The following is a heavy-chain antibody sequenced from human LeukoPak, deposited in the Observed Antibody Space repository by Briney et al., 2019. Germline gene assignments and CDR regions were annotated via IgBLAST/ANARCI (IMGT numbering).Heavy chain of an antibody. CDR2: IKQDETEK. Sequence: GGSLRLSCTASGFTFSNFWMGWVRQAPGKGLEWVANIKQDETEKFYLGSVKGRFTISRDNAKNSLYLQMNSLRVEDTAVYYCARLGLEVGGPNWFDPWGQGTLVTVSS. J-gene: IGHJ5*02. V-gene: IGHV3-7*01. CDR1: GFTFSNFW. D-gene: IGHD1-1*01. CDR3: ARLGLEVGGPNWFDP.